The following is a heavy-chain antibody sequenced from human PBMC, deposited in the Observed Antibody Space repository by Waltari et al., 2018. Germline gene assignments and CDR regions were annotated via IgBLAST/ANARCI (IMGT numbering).Heavy chain of an antibody. V-gene: IGHV3-33*08. CDR2: IWFDGSKI. CDR3: ARCPDEYNYYYMEV. J-gene: IGHJ6*03. Sequence: QVQLVESGGGVVQPGKSLRLSCAGSGFGFRSSGIHWVRQAPGKGLEWVAIIWFDGSKIYYADSVKGRFTISRDNSRNTVYLQMNSLRPEDSGVYYCARCPDEYNYYYMEVWGRGTTVSVSS. CDR1: GFGFRSSG.